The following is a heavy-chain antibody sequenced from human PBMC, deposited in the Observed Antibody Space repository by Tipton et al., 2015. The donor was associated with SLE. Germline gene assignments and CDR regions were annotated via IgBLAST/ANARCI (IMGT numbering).Heavy chain of an antibody. J-gene: IGHJ5*02. CDR3: VRDPGIAAAPNWFDP. Sequence: QLVQSGPEVKKPGASVKVSCKASGYTFTTYGIGWVRQAPGQGLEWMGWISAYNGNTNYAQKLQGRVTMTTDTSTSTAYMELRSLRSDDTAVYYCVRDPGIAAAPNWFDPWGQGTLVTVSS. V-gene: IGHV1-18*01. D-gene: IGHD6-13*01. CDR1: GYTFTTYG. CDR2: ISAYNGNT.